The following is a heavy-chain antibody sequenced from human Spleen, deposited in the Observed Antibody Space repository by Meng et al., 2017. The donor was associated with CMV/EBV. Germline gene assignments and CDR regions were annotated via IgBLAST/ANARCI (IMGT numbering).Heavy chain of an antibody. J-gene: IGHJ4*02. D-gene: IGHD3-3*01. CDR2: IYYSGST. V-gene: IGHV4-39*07. CDR3: ARYYPYYFWSRYYYGSRFDY. Sequence: SSYAWGRIRQTPGKGLEWSGSIYYSGSTYYNPPHKRRVTISVDTPKNQFSLKLSSVTAADTAVYYCARYYPYYFWSRYYYGSRFDYWGQGTLVTVSS. CDR1: SSYA.